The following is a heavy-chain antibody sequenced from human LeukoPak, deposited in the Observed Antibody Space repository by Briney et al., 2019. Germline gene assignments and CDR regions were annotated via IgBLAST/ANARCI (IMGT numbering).Heavy chain of an antibody. CDR3: ARDPSDSSGYYKKKWTKAFDY. V-gene: IGHV4-34*01. Sequence: SETLSLTCAVYGGSFSGYYWSWIRQPPGKGLEWIGEINHSGSTNYNPSLKSRVTISVDTSKNQFSLKLSSVTVADTAVYYCARDPSDSSGYYKKKWTKAFDYWGQGTLVTVSS. J-gene: IGHJ4*02. D-gene: IGHD3-22*01. CDR1: GGSFSGYY. CDR2: INHSGST.